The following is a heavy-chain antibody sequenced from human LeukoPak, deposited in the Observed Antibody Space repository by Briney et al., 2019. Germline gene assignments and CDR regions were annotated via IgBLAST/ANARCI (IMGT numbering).Heavy chain of an antibody. D-gene: IGHD6-19*01. Sequence: PSETLSLTCTVSGGSISSSSYYWGWIRQPPGKGLEWIGSIYYSGTTYYNPSLKSRVTISVDTSKNQFSLKLSSVTAADTAVYYCATTTAVASTRWGSYWGQGTLVTVSS. CDR1: GGSISSSSYY. CDR2: IYYSGTT. J-gene: IGHJ4*02. V-gene: IGHV4-39*07. CDR3: ATTTAVASTRWGSY.